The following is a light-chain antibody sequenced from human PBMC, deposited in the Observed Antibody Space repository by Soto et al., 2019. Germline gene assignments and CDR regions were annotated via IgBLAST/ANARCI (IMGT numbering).Light chain of an antibody. J-gene: IGKJ1*01. CDR3: QQYDNLWT. Sequence: DIQMTQSPSSLSASVGDRVTITCQASQDISNYLNWYQQKPGKAPKLLIYDASNLETGVPSRFSGSGSGTDFTFTIRSLQPQDIATYYRQQYDNLWTFGQGTKVELK. CDR2: DAS. CDR1: QDISNY. V-gene: IGKV1-33*01.